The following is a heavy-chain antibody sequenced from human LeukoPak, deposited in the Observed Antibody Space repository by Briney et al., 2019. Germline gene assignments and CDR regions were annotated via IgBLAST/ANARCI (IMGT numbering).Heavy chain of an antibody. D-gene: IGHD2-2*01. CDR2: ISYDGSNK. Sequence: GGSLRLSCAAFGFTFSSYGMHWVRQAPGKGLEWVAVISYDGSNKYYADSVKGRFTISRDNSKNTLYLQMNSLRAEDTAVYYCAKGSSRDGFDYWGQGTLVTVSS. CDR3: AKGSSRDGFDY. CDR1: GFTFSSYG. V-gene: IGHV3-30*18. J-gene: IGHJ4*02.